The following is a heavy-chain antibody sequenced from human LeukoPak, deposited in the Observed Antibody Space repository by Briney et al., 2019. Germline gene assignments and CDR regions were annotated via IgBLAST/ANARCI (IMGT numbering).Heavy chain of an antibody. CDR3: AKGGGYEAQYYYYYLDV. CDR2: IKGDVSEK. Sequence: PGGSLRLSCAASEFTFSSYWMSWVRQAPGKGLEWVANIKGDVSEKYYVDSVKGRFTISRDNSKNTLYLQMKSLRAEDTAVYYCAKGGGYEAQYYYYYLDVWGKGTTVTISS. V-gene: IGHV3-7*01. J-gene: IGHJ6*03. CDR1: EFTFSSYW. D-gene: IGHD5-12*01.